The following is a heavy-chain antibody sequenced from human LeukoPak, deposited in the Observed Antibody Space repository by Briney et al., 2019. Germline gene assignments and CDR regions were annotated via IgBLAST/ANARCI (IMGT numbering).Heavy chain of an antibody. CDR3: ATNPRYCSSTSCYFP. D-gene: IGHD2-2*01. Sequence: ATVKISCKVSGYTFTDYYMHWVQQAPGKGLEWMVLVDPEDGETIYAEKFQGRVTITADTSTDTAYMELSSLRSEDTAVYYCATNPRYCSSTSCYFPWGQGTLVTVSS. J-gene: IGHJ5*02. V-gene: IGHV1-69-2*01. CDR1: GYTFTDYY. CDR2: VDPEDGET.